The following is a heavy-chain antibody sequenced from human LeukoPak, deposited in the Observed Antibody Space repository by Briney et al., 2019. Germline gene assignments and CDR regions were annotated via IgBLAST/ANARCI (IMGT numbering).Heavy chain of an antibody. D-gene: IGHD3-3*01. CDR2: IKQDGSEK. CDR3: ARDQVGDSYDFWSGYYTPNYFDY. CDR1: GFTFSSYW. J-gene: IGHJ4*02. Sequence: GGSLRLSCAASGFTFSSYWMSWVRQAPGKGLEWVANIKQDGSEKYYVDSVKGRFTISRDNAKNSLYLQMNSLRVEDTAVYYCARDQVGDSYDFWSGYYTPNYFDYWGQGTLVTVSS. V-gene: IGHV3-7*01.